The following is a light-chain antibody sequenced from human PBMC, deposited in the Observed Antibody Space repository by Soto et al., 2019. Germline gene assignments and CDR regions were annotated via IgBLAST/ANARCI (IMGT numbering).Light chain of an antibody. Sequence: DIQMTQSPSSVSASVGDRVTITCRASQDISSWLAWFQQKPGKPPKLLIYAASTLQAGVPSRFSGSGSGTDFTLTINSLQPEDFATYYCQQANIFPRMFAQGTKVDIK. CDR3: QQANIFPRM. CDR2: AAS. CDR1: QDISSW. J-gene: IGKJ1*01. V-gene: IGKV1-12*01.